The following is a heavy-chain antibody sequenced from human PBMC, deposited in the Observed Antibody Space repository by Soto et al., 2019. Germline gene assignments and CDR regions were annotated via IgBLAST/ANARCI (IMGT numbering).Heavy chain of an antibody. Sequence: PGESLKISCKGSGYSFTSYWIGWVRQMPGKGLEWMGIIYPGDSDTRYSPSFQGQVTISADKSISTAYLRWSSLKASDTAMYYCARHVGGADYYYYGMDVWGQGTTVTVSS. D-gene: IGHD2-15*01. CDR2: IYPGDSDT. J-gene: IGHJ6*02. CDR1: GYSFTSYW. CDR3: ARHVGGADYYYYGMDV. V-gene: IGHV5-51*01.